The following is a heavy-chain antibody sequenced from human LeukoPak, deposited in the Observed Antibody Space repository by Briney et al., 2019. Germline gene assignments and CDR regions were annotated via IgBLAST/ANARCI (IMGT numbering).Heavy chain of an antibody. CDR1: GFTFSSYG. V-gene: IGHV3-23*01. Sequence: GGSLRLSCAASGFTFSSYGMSWVRQAPGKGLEWVSAISGSGGSTYYADSVKGRFTISRDNSKNTLYLQMNSLRAEDTAVYYCAKVWGSGWYRTIDAFDIWGQGTMVTVSS. CDR2: ISGSGGST. J-gene: IGHJ3*02. CDR3: AKVWGSGWYRTIDAFDI. D-gene: IGHD6-19*01.